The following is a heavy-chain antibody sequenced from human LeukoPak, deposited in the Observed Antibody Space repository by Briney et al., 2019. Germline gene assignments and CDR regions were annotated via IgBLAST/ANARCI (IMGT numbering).Heavy chain of an antibody. J-gene: IGHJ3*02. CDR1: GFTFSSYT. D-gene: IGHD7-27*01. CDR3: ARELGAFDI. Sequence: PGGSLKLSCAASGFTFSSYTMNWVRQAPGKGLEWVSSISSSSSYIYYADSLKGRFTISRDNAKNSLYLLMNSLRAEDTAVYYCARELGAFDIWGQGTMVTVSS. CDR2: ISSSSSYI. V-gene: IGHV3-21*01.